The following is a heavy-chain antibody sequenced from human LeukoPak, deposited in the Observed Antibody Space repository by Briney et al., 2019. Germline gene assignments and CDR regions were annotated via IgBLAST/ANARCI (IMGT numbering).Heavy chain of an antibody. CDR3: AKFDDYVWGSYRALDY. CDR2: IRYDGSNK. Sequence: GGSLRLSCAASRFSFSSYGMHGVRPAPGKGLDGVAFIRYDGSNKYYADSVKGRFTISRDNSKNTLYLQMNSLSAEDTAVYYCAKFDDYVWGSYRALDYWGQGTLVTVSS. CDR1: RFSFSSYG. V-gene: IGHV3-30*02. J-gene: IGHJ4*02. D-gene: IGHD3-16*02.